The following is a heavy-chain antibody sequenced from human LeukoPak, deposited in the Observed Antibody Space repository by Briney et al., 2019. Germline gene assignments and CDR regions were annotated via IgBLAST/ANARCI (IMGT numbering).Heavy chain of an antibody. V-gene: IGHV1-2*02. CDR3: ARVTMVRGVITRYNWFDP. J-gene: IGHJ5*02. Sequence: ASVKVSCKASGYTFTGYYMHWVRQAPGQGLEWMGWINPNSGGTNYARKFQGRVTMTRDTSISTAYMELSRLRSDDTAVYYCARVTMVRGVITRYNWFDPWGQGTLVTVSS. CDR2: INPNSGGT. CDR1: GYTFTGYY. D-gene: IGHD3-10*01.